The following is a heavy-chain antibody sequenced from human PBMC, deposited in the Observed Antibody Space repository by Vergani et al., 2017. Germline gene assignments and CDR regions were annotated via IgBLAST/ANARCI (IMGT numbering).Heavy chain of an antibody. J-gene: IGHJ6*03. V-gene: IGHV3-7*01. Sequence: EVQLLESGGGLVQPGGSLRLSCEASGFTFGDHGIHWVRRAPGQGLEWVANVKQDGSVKYYGDSVEGRFTVSRDSSSLHLEMKGLRAEDTALYYCARVRYFCSGDCHPGEYYYYMDVWGKGTTVTVTS. CDR1: GFTFGDHG. CDR2: VKQDGSVK. CDR3: ARVRYFCSGDCHPGEYYYYMDV. D-gene: IGHD3-3*01.